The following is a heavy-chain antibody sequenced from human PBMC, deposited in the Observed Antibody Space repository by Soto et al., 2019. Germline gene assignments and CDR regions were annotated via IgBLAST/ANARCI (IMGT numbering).Heavy chain of an antibody. CDR2: VFYGGT. CDR1: GRSMSSNY. D-gene: IGHD3-16*01. J-gene: IGHJ4*02. CDR3: ASYRGALYFES. Sequence: GPGRASETLSLTCSVSGRSMSSNYWSWIRQSPDKGLEWLGYVFYGGTDYNPSPGGRVSMSVETSKSQFSLKLTSVTVADTAVYYCASYRGALYFESWGPGILVTVSS. V-gene: IGHV4-59*01.